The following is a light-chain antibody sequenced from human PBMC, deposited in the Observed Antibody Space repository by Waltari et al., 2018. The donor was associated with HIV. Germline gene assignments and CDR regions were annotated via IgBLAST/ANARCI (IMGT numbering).Light chain of an antibody. CDR3: ETWDRNSRL. J-gene: IGLJ2*01. V-gene: IGLV4-60*02. CDR1: SGHSDFI. Sequence: QPVLTQSSSASASLGSSVRLTCTLNSGHSDFIVAWHQQQPGKAPRSLMNVESSGNYTKGSGVPDRFAGSSSGADRYLTISDLQFEDEADYYWETWDRNSRLVGGGTKLTVL. CDR2: VESSGNY.